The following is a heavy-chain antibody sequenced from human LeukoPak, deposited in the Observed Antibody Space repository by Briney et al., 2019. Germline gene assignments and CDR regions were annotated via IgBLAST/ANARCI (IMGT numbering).Heavy chain of an antibody. CDR2: IIPIFGTA. D-gene: IGHD6-6*01. J-gene: IGHJ4*02. CDR1: GGTFSSYA. V-gene: IGHV1-69*13. CDR3: ARGAFDRLEYSSYRSFDY. Sequence: ASVKVSCKASGGTFSSYAISWVRQAPGQGLEWMGGIIPIFGTANYAQKFQGRVTITADESTSTAYMELSSLRSEDTAVYYCARGAFDRLEYSSYRSFDYWGQGTLVTVSS.